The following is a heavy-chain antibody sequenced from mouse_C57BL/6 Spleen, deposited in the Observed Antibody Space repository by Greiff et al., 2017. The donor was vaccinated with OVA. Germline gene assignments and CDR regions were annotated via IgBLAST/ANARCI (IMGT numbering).Heavy chain of an antibody. V-gene: IGHV14-4*01. CDR2: IDPENGDT. J-gene: IGHJ2*01. CDR3: TTGYGSSYGY. Sequence: EVQRVESGAELVRPGASVKLSCTASGFNIKDDYMHWVKQRPEQGLEWIGWIDPENGDTEYASKFQGKATITADTSSNTAYLQLSSLTSEDTAVYYCTTGYGSSYGYWGQGTTLTVSS. CDR1: GFNIKDDY. D-gene: IGHD1-1*01.